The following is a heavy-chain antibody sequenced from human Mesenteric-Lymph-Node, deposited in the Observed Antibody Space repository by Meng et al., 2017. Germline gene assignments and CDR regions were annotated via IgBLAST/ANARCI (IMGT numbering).Heavy chain of an antibody. CDR1: GGSISSSSYY. D-gene: IGHD4-17*01. CDR2: IYYSGST. CDR3: ARMAVWTTVTTGWFDP. J-gene: IGHJ5*02. V-gene: IGHV4-39*07. Sequence: SETLSLTCTVSGGSISSSSYYWGWIRQPPGKGLEWIGSIYYSGSTYYNPSLKSRVTISVDTSKNQFSLKLSSVTAADTAVYYCARMAVWTTVTTGWFDPWGQGTLVTVSS.